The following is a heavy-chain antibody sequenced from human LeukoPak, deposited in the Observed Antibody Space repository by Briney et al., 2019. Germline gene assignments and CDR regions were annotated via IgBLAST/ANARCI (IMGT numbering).Heavy chain of an antibody. CDR3: VSRRAPYYYGY. J-gene: IGHJ4*02. D-gene: IGHD3-10*01. CDR2: ITSNGDNT. CDR1: GFTFSTYS. Sequence: GGSLRLSCSASGFTFSTYSMHWVRQAPGKGLEYVSAITSNGDNTYYADSVKGRFIVSRDNSENTLFLQMSSLRPEDTAVYYCVSRRAPYYYGYWGQGTLVTVSS. V-gene: IGHV3-64D*09.